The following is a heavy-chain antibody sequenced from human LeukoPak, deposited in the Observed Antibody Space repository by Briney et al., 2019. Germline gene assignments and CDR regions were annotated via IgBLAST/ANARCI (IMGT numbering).Heavy chain of an antibody. V-gene: IGHV1-2*02. CDR1: GYTFTGYY. D-gene: IGHD4-11*01. Sequence: ASVKVSCKASGYTFTGYYMHWVRQAPGQGLEWMGWINPNSGGTNYAQKFQGRVTMTRDTSISTAYMELSRLRSDDTAVYYCARSGDPDYSNYENYWGQGTLVTVSS. CDR2: INPNSGGT. CDR3: ARSGDPDYSNYENY. J-gene: IGHJ4*02.